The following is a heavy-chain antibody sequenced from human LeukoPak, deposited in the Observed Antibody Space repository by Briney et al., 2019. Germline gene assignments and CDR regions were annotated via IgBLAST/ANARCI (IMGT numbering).Heavy chain of an antibody. CDR3: AREGDGYKNFDY. V-gene: IGHV1-69*05. J-gene: IGHJ4*02. CDR2: IIPMFGTA. CDR1: GGTFRSYA. D-gene: IGHD5-24*01. Sequence: SVKVSCKASGGTFRSYAINWVRQAPGQGLEWMGGIIPMFGTANHAQKFQGRVTVTRDTSTSTVYVELSSLRSEDTVVYYCAREGDGYKNFDYWGQGTLVTVSS.